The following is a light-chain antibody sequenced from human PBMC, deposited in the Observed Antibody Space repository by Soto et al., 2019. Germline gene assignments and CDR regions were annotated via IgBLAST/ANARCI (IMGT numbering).Light chain of an antibody. Sequence: QSVLTQPASVSGSPGQSITISCTGTSSDVGGYNYVSWYQQYPGKAPKLMIYGVSNRPSGVSDRFSGSKSGNTASLTISGLQAEDEAEDYCTSYTSSSTDVVFGGGTKLTVL. V-gene: IGLV2-14*03. J-gene: IGLJ2*01. CDR1: SSDVGGYNY. CDR3: TSYTSSSTDVV. CDR2: GVS.